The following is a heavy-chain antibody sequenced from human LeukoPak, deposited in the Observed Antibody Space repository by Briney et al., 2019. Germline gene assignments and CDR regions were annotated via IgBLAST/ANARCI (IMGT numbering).Heavy chain of an antibody. J-gene: IGHJ4*02. CDR1: GYTFTGQF. CDR2: IDPPSGAP. D-gene: IGHD5-12*01. CDR3: ARSGFRTGFYLDC. Sequence: GASVKVSCKASGYTFTGQFIHWLRQAPGQGLEWMGWIDPPSGAPHYAPKFQDRVTMTRDTSIATAYLEVHRLKSDDTAVYYCARSGFRTGFYLDCWGQGTLISVSS. V-gene: IGHV1-2*02.